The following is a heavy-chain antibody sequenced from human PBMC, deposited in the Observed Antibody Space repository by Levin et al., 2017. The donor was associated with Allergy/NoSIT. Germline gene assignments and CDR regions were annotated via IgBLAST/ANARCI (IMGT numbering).Heavy chain of an antibody. Sequence: SQTLSLTCTVSGGSISSSYWSWIRQPPGKGLEWIGYIYYSGSTNYNPSLKSRVTISVDTSKNQFSLKLSSVTAADTAVYYCARSWQWLPGGAFDIWGQGTMVTVSS. V-gene: IGHV4-59*08. CDR2: IYYSGST. J-gene: IGHJ3*02. CDR3: ARSWQWLPGGAFDI. D-gene: IGHD6-19*01. CDR1: GGSISSSY.